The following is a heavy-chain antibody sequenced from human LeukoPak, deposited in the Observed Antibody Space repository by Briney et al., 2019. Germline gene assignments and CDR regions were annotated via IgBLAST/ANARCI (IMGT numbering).Heavy chain of an antibody. CDR3: ARGLSYYGSGSYSPRAHDNWFDP. J-gene: IGHJ5*02. D-gene: IGHD3-10*01. CDR1: GYTFTGYY. V-gene: IGHV1-2*02. CDR2: INMKAGGP. Sequence: ASAKVSCKASGYTFTGYYMHWVRQAPGQGLEWMGWINMKAGGPNYAQKFQGRVTMLRDTSISTAYMELSRLRSDDTAVYYCARGLSYYGSGSYSPRAHDNWFDPWGQGTLVTVSS.